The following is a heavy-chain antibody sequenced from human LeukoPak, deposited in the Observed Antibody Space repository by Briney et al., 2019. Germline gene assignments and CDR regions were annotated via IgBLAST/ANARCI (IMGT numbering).Heavy chain of an antibody. Sequence: ASETLSLTCAVYGGSFSGYYWSWIRQPPGKGLEWIGEINHSGSTNYNPSLKSRVTISVDTSKNQFSLKLSSVTAADTAVYYCARVRYYDSSGYSGGAFDIWGQGTMVTVSS. CDR1: GGSFSGYY. CDR2: INHSGST. J-gene: IGHJ3*02. D-gene: IGHD3-22*01. V-gene: IGHV4-34*01. CDR3: ARVRYYDSSGYSGGAFDI.